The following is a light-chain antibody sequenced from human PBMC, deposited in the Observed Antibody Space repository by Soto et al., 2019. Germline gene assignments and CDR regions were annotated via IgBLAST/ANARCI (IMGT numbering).Light chain of an antibody. J-gene: IGKJ2*01. Sequence: DIQMTQSPSTLSAYVGDRVTITCRASQSISSWLAWYQQKPGKAPKLLIYDASSLESGVPSRFSGSGSGTEFTLTISSLQPDDFATYYCQQYASYSPSFGQGTKLEIK. CDR2: DAS. V-gene: IGKV1-5*01. CDR1: QSISSW. CDR3: QQYASYSPS.